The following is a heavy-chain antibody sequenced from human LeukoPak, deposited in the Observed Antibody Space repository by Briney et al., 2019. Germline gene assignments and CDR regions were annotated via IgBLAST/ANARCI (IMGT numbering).Heavy chain of an antibody. CDR3: ARQPSSWFTSFDS. Sequence: PSETLSLTCTVSGDSLSSYFWSWIRQPPGKGLEWIAYIYYSGSTNYNPSLKSRVTISVDTSKNQFSLKLSSVTAADTAVYYCARQPSSWFTSFDSWGQGTLVTVSS. D-gene: IGHD6-13*01. V-gene: IGHV4-59*01. CDR1: GDSLSSYF. J-gene: IGHJ4*02. CDR2: IYYSGST.